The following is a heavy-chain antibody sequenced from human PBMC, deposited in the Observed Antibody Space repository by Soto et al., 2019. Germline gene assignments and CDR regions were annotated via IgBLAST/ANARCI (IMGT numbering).Heavy chain of an antibody. J-gene: IGHJ4*02. D-gene: IGHD3-16*01. CDR1: GGSISSYY. V-gene: IGHV4-59*01. Sequence: QVQLQESGPGLVKPSETLSLTCTVSGGSISSYYWSWILQPPGKGLEWIGSTNYNPSLKSRVTISVDTSKNQFSLKLSSVTAADTAVYYCAREKDGYNRGGDFDYWGQGTLVTVSS. CDR3: AREKDGYNRGGDFDY. CDR2: ST.